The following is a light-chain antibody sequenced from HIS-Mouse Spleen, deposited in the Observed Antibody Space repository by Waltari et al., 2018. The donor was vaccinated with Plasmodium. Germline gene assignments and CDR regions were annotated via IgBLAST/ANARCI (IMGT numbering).Light chain of an antibody. CDR2: KAS. Sequence: DIQMTQSPSTLSASVGDRVTITCRASQSISSWLAWYQQKPGKAPKLLIYKASSLESGVPSRFSGSGPGTEFTLTISSLQPDDFATYYCQQYNSYQFGQGTKVEIK. CDR3: QQYNSYQ. V-gene: IGKV1-5*03. J-gene: IGKJ1*01. CDR1: QSISSW.